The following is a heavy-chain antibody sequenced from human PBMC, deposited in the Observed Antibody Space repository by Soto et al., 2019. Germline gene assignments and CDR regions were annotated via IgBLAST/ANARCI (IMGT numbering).Heavy chain of an antibody. CDR2: VYYSGST. J-gene: IGHJ3*02. Sequence: PSETLSLTCTVSGGSISSGSYYWDWIRQPPGKGLEWIGNVYYSGSTNYNPSLESRVTISVDTSKNQFSLKLSSVTAADTAVYYCARHARRNYYDGFDICGQGTMVSVSS. V-gene: IGHV4-39*01. CDR1: GGSISSGSYY. D-gene: IGHD3-10*01. CDR3: ARHARRNYYDGFDI.